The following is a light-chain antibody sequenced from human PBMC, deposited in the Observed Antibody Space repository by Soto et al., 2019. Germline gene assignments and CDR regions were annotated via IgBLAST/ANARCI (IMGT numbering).Light chain of an antibody. CDR2: EVT. J-gene: IGLJ1*01. CDR1: SSDVGGYNY. CDR3: SSYTSSSTYV. V-gene: IGLV2-14*01. Sequence: QSVLTQPASVSGSPGQSITISCTGTSSDVGGYNYVSWYQHHPGKAPKLMIYEVTNRPSGISNRLSGSKSGNTASLTISGLQAEDEADYYCSSYTSSSTYVFGTGTKVTVL.